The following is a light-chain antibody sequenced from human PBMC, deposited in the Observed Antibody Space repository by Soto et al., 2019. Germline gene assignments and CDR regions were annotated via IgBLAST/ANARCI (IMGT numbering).Light chain of an antibody. CDR1: QGIRND. J-gene: IGKJ1*01. CDR2: ATS. CDR3: LQHNNYPWT. Sequence: DNHMTQSPCTLSASVVDIVTITCRASQGIRNDLGWYQQKPGKAPKHLIYATSSLQSGVPSRFSGSGSGTEFTLTISSLQPEDFATYYCLQHNNYPWTFGQGTKVDIK. V-gene: IGKV1-17*01.